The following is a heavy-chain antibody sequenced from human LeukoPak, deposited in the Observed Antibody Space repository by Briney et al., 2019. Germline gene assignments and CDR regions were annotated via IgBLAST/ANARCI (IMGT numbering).Heavy chain of an antibody. CDR3: ARTEKSVDWYFDL. CDR1: GGSFNGYY. Sequence: SETLSLTCAVYGGSFNGYYWSWIRQTPGKGLEWIGEIYHSGSTNYSPSLKSRVTISVDTSKNQFSLRLNSMTAADTAVYYCARTEKSVDWYFDLWGRGTLVTVSS. V-gene: IGHV4-34*01. CDR2: IYHSGST. D-gene: IGHD4-23*01. J-gene: IGHJ2*01.